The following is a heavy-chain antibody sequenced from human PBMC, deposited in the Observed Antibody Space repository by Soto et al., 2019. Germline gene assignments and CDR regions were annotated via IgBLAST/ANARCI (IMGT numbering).Heavy chain of an antibody. V-gene: IGHV1-69*13. Sequence: SVKVSCKASGGTFSSYAISWVRQAPGQGLEWMGGIIPIFGTANYAQKFQGRVTITADESTSTAYMELSSLRSEDTAVYYCARGGGGYYDSSGYYFDYWGQGTLVTVSS. CDR1: GGTFSSYA. CDR2: IIPIFGTA. CDR3: ARGGGGYYDSSGYYFDY. D-gene: IGHD3-22*01. J-gene: IGHJ4*02.